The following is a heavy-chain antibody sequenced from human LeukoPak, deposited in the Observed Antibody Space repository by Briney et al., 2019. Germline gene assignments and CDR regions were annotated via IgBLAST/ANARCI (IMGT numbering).Heavy chain of an antibody. CDR3: AKDVDYGSGSYSDY. V-gene: IGHV3-30*02. Sequence: GGSLRLSCAASGFTFSSYAMSWVRQAPGKGLEWVAFIRYDGSNKYYADSVKGRFTISRDNSKNTLYLQMNSLRAEDTAVYYCAKDVDYGSGSYSDYWGQGTLVTVSS. J-gene: IGHJ4*02. CDR1: GFTFSSYA. D-gene: IGHD3-10*01. CDR2: IRYDGSNK.